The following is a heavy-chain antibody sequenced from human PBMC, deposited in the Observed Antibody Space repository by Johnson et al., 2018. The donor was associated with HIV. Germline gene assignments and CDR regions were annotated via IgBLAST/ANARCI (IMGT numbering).Heavy chain of an antibody. J-gene: IGHJ3*02. CDR1: GFTFSSYA. CDR3: ARVRGYSYGAHAFDI. CDR2: ISYDGSNK. D-gene: IGHD5-18*01. V-gene: IGHV3-30-3*01. Sequence: QVQLVESGGGVVQPGRSLRLSCAASGFTFSSYAMHWVRQAPGKGLGWVAVISYDGSNKYYAASVKGRLTISRDNSKNTLYLQMNSLRAEDTAVYYCARVRGYSYGAHAFDIWGQGTMVTVSS.